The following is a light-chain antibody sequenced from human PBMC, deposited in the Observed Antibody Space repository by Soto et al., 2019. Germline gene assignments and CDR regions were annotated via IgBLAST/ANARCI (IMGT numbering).Light chain of an antibody. V-gene: IGKV3-20*01. CDR3: QQYGSSSWT. CDR1: QSVSSSY. J-gene: IGKJ1*01. CDR2: GAS. Sequence: EVRLTQSPGTLSLSPGERATLSCRASQSVSSSYLAWYQQKPGQAPRLLIYGASSRATGIPDRFSGSASRTDFTLTISRLEPEDFAVYYCQQYGSSSWTFGQGTKVDIK.